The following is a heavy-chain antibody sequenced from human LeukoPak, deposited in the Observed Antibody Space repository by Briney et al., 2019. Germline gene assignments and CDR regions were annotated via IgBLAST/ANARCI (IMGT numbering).Heavy chain of an antibody. V-gene: IGHV3-30*04. D-gene: IGHD1-26*01. J-gene: IGHJ6*03. CDR2: ISYDGSNK. Sequence: PGGSLRLSCAASGFTFSRYGMHWVRQAPGKGLEWVTAISYDGSNKYYADSVKGRFTISRDNSKNTLYVQMNSLRAEDTALYYCARRIVGATSQDYYYYMDVWGKGTTVTVSS. CDR3: ARRIVGATSQDYYYYMDV. CDR1: GFTFSRYG.